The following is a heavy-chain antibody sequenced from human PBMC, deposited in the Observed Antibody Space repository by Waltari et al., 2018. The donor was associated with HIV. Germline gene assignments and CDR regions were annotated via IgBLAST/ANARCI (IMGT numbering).Heavy chain of an antibody. CDR2: MNPNRGNT. Sequence: QVQLVQSGAEVKKPGASVKVSCKASGYTFTSYDINWVRQATGQGLEWMGWMNPNRGNTGYAQKFQGRVTMTRNTSISTAYMELSSLRSEDTAVYYCARVLDYDFPLGYWGQGTLVTVSS. CDR1: GYTFTSYD. V-gene: IGHV1-8*01. D-gene: IGHD3-3*01. J-gene: IGHJ4*02. CDR3: ARVLDYDFPLGY.